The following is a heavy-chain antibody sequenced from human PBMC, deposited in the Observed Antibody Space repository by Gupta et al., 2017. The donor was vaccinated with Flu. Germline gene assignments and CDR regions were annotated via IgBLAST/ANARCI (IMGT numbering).Heavy chain of an antibody. V-gene: IGHV4-59*01. D-gene: IGHD6-6*01. CDR3: ATIAARPSYYFDY. CDR2: IYYSGST. J-gene: IGHJ4*02. Sequence: IRQPPGKGLEWIGYIYYSGSTNYNPSLKSRVTISVDTSKNQFSLKLSSVTAADTAVYYCATIAARPSYYFDYWGQGTLVTVSS.